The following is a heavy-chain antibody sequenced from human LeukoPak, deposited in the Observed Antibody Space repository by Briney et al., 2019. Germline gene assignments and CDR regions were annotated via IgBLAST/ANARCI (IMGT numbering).Heavy chain of an antibody. D-gene: IGHD3-22*01. CDR2: INPSGGST. CDR3: AGTARLRYYDSSGYFPYYFDY. CDR1: GYTFTSYY. V-gene: IGHV1-46*01. Sequence: ASVKVSCKASGYTFTSYYMHWVRQAPGQGLEWMGIINPSGGSTSYAQKFQGRVTMTRDTSTSTVYMELSSLRSEDTAVYYCAGTARLRYYDSSGYFPYYFDYWGQGTLVTVSS. J-gene: IGHJ4*02.